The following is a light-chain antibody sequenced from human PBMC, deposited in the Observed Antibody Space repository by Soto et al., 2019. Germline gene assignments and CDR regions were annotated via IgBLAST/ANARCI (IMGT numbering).Light chain of an antibody. CDR3: QQYKNWPPIT. J-gene: IGKJ5*01. V-gene: IGKV3-15*01. Sequence: EIFWTQSKGTLSLSPGERSTLSRRDIQSVSSSYLAWYQQKPGQAPRLLIYGASTRATGIPPTFSGSGSGTEFTLTISSLQSEDFAVYYCQQYKNWPPITFGQGTRLEIK. CDR1: QSVSSSY. CDR2: GAS.